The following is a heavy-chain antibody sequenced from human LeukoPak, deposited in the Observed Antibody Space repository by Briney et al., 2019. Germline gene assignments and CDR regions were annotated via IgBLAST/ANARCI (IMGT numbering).Heavy chain of an antibody. CDR3: ASPVVPAAVTPYYTYYGMDV. V-gene: IGHV1-2*02. CDR1: GFTFTGFY. Sequence: ASVKVSCKASGFTFTGFYMHWVRQAPGQGLEWMGWINPNSGGTNYAQKFQGRVTMTRDTSISTAYMELSRLRSDDTAVYYCASPVVPAAVTPYYTYYGMDVWGQGTTVTVSS. CDR2: INPNSGGT. D-gene: IGHD2-2*01. J-gene: IGHJ6*02.